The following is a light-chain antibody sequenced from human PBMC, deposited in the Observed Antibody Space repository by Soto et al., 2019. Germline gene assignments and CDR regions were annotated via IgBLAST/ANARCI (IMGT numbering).Light chain of an antibody. CDR1: SNGVWSYNL. V-gene: IGLV2-23*02. CDR2: EVS. CDR3: CSYAGSSTFGPYV. J-gene: IGLJ1*01. Sequence: QSVLNQPASVSGSPGQSIAISCTGTSNGVWSYNLVSWYQQHPGKAPKLMIYEVSKRPSGVSNRFSGSKSGNTASLTISGLQAEDEADYYCCSYAGSSTFGPYVFGTGTKVTVL.